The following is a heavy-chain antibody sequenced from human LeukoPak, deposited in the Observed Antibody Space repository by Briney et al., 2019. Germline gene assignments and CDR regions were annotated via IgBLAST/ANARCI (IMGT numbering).Heavy chain of an antibody. Sequence: SSETLSLTCTVSGDSISSYYWSWIRQPPGKGLEWIGYIYYSGNTNYNPSLKSRVTISVDTSKNQFYSVTAADTAVYYCARHDGSPYNLDYWGQGTLVTVSS. V-gene: IGHV4-59*08. CDR3: ARHDGSPYNLDY. CDR1: GDSISSYY. J-gene: IGHJ4*02. D-gene: IGHD3-22*01. CDR2: IYYSGNT.